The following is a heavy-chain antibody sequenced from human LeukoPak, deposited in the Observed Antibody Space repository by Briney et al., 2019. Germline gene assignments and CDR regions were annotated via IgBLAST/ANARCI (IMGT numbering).Heavy chain of an antibody. CDR1: GGSFSVYY. J-gene: IGHJ4*02. Sequence: SETLSLTCAVYGGSFSVYYWSWIRQPPGKGLEWIGEINHSGSTNYNPSLKSRVTISVDTSKNQFSLKLSSVTAADTAVYYCASSGYYSYFDYWGQGTLVTVSS. CDR3: ASSGYYSYFDY. D-gene: IGHD3-22*01. CDR2: INHSGST. V-gene: IGHV4-34*01.